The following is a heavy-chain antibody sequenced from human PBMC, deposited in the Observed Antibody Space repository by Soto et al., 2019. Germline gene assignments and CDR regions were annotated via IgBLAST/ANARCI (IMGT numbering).Heavy chain of an antibody. Sequence: ASVKVSCRASGFNFISSAVQWGRQARGQGPEGLGWIVVGSGNTKYARKFQERVTITREMSTSTAYMELRSLSSEDTALYYWAAEYSGRYFNALDFWGQGTLVTVSS. D-gene: IGHD1-26*01. CDR3: AAEYSGRYFNALDF. CDR1: GFNFISSA. CDR2: IVVGSGNT. V-gene: IGHV1-58*01. J-gene: IGHJ4*02.